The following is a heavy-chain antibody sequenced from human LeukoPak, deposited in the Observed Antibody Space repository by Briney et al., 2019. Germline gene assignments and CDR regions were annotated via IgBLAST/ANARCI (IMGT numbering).Heavy chain of an antibody. CDR1: GGSISSYY. CDR2: IYYSGST. Sequence: SDTLSLTCTVSGGSISSYYWSWIRQPPGKGLEWIGYIYYSGSTNYNPSLKSRVTISVDTSKNQFSLKLSSVTAADTAVYYCARVYSSGWYGGSRFDPWGQGTLVTVSS. J-gene: IGHJ5*02. CDR3: ARVYSSGWYGGSRFDP. D-gene: IGHD6-19*01. V-gene: IGHV4-59*07.